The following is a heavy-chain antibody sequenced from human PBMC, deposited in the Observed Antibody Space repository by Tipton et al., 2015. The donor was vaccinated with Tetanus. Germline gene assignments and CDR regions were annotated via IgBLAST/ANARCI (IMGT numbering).Heavy chain of an antibody. CDR1: GYTLTYRY. CDR3: ATREDTALVIAESDAPDI. J-gene: IGHJ3*02. D-gene: IGHD5-18*01. Sequence: QLVQSGAEVKKTGSSVKISCKASGYTLTYRYLHWVRQAPGQALEWMGWITPFNNNPNYAQKFQGRVSFSSDRSMSTAYMEVSSLRSADTAMYYCATREDTALVIAESDAPDIWGQGTMVTVSS. CDR2: ITPFNNNP. V-gene: IGHV1-45*01.